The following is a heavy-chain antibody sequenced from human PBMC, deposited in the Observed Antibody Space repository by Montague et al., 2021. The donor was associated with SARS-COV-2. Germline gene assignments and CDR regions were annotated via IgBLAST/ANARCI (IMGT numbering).Heavy chain of an antibody. CDR2: INERGVTNY. J-gene: IGHJ5*02. Sequence: SETLSLTCAVYGESFSGFFWSWIRQPPGKGLEWIAEINERGVTNYNYNPSLNSRVTMSIDTSKNQFSLVLTSVTAADTAIYYCARDLSRAFCEGDSCYSVNWFAPWGQGTLVTVSS. V-gene: IGHV4-34*01. D-gene: IGHD3-22*01. CDR1: GESFSGFF. CDR3: ARDLSRAFCEGDSCYSVNWFAP.